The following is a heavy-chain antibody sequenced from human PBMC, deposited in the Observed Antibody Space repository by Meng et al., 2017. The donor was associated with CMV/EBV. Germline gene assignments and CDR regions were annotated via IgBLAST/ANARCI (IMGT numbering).Heavy chain of an antibody. Sequence: GSLRLSCAVYGGSFSGYYWSRIRQPPGKGLEWIGEINHSGSTNYNPSLKSRVTISVDTSKNQFSLKLSSVTAADTAVYSCARDSRGHGGEFDPWGQGTLVTVSS. D-gene: IGHD3-10*01. CDR3: ARDSRGHGGEFDP. V-gene: IGHV4-34*01. CDR2: INHSGST. CDR1: GGSFSGYY. J-gene: IGHJ5*02.